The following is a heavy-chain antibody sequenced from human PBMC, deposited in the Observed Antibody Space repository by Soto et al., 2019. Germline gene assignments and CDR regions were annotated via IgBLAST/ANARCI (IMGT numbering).Heavy chain of an antibody. CDR1: GFTFDDYT. V-gene: IGHV3-43*01. J-gene: IGHJ4*02. CDR2: ISWDGGST. Sequence: PGGSMRLSCAASGFTFDDYTMHWVRQAPGKGLEWVSLISWDGGSTYYADSVKGRFTISRDNSKNSLYLQMNSLRTEDTALYYCAKDIDAAGLNFYSYSARRTLVTVSS. CDR3: AKDIDAAGLNFYSY. D-gene: IGHD6-13*01.